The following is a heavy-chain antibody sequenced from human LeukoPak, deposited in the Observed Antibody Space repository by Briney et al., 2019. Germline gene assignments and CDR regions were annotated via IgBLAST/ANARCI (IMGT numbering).Heavy chain of an antibody. Sequence: SETLSPTCTVSGGSVSGGNYYCSWIRQSPGKGLEWIGFVHYSGRTVYNPSLRSRVTMSVDTSKNQFSLNLSSVTAADTAMYYCARGIAAAGPFDYWGQGTLVTVSS. V-gene: IGHV4-61*01. D-gene: IGHD6-13*01. CDR2: VHYSGRT. CDR1: GGSVSGGNYY. CDR3: ARGIAAAGPFDY. J-gene: IGHJ4*02.